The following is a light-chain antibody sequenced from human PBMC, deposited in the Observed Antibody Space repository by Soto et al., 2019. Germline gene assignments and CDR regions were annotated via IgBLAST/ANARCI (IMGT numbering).Light chain of an antibody. J-gene: IGKJ1*01. CDR1: QSVSNY. Sequence: EIVLTQSPATLSLSPGERATLSCCASQSVSNYFVWYQQKPGQAPRLLIYDASKRATGIPARFSGSGSGTDFTLTISSLEPEDFAVYYCQQRSIWPWTFGQGTKVEIK. CDR2: DAS. V-gene: IGKV3-11*01. CDR3: QQRSIWPWT.